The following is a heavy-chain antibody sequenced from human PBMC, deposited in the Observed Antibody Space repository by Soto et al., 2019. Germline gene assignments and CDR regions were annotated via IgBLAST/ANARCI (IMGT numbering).Heavy chain of an antibody. J-gene: IGHJ6*02. Sequence: VESLKISCKGSGYSFTSYCIGWVRQMPGKGLEWMGIIYPGDSDTRYSPSFQGQVTISADKSISTAYLQWSSLKASDTAMYYCARSRDLGYCSSTSCYAGGYYYGMDVWGQGTTVTVSS. CDR3: ARSRDLGYCSSTSCYAGGYYYGMDV. CDR2: IYPGDSDT. D-gene: IGHD2-2*01. CDR1: GYSFTSYC. V-gene: IGHV5-51*01.